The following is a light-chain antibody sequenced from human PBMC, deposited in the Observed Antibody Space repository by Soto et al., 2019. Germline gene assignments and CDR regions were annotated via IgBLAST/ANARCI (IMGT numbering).Light chain of an antibody. CDR3: QQRHNWPIT. CDR2: DTS. J-gene: IGKJ5*01. V-gene: IGKV3-11*01. Sequence: EVVMRQSPATLSVSPGEGATLSCRASQGIGDTLAWYQHKPGQTPRLLIYDTSNRATGIPARFSGSGSGTDFTLTISGLEPADLGVYYCQQRHNWPITFGQGTRLEI. CDR1: QGIGDT.